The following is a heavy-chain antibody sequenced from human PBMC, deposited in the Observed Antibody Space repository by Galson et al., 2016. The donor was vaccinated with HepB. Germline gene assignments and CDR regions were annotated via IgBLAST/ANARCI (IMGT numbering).Heavy chain of an antibody. Sequence: TLSLTCTVSGGSISDDYWSWIRQSPGKGLEWIGYIHYTGTTNYSPSLKSRVTISVDTSKNQFPLKLTSVTAADTAVYFCARGRFGGGTLYYGLDVWGQGTAVTVSS. CDR2: IHYTGTT. CDR1: GGSISDDY. J-gene: IGHJ6*02. V-gene: IGHV4-59*01. D-gene: IGHD3-16*01. CDR3: ARGRFGGGTLYYGLDV.